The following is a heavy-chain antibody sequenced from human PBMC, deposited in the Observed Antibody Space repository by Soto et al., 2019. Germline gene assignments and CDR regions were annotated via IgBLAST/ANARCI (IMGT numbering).Heavy chain of an antibody. CDR3: AKERYSYGHFDY. Sequence: QVQLVESGGGVVQPGRSLRLSCAASGFTFSSYGMHWVRQAPGKGPEWVAVISYDGSNKYYADSVKGRFTISRDNSKNTLYLQMNSLRAEDTAVYYCAKERYSYGHFDYWGQGTLVTVSS. CDR2: ISYDGSNK. J-gene: IGHJ4*02. D-gene: IGHD5-18*01. V-gene: IGHV3-30*18. CDR1: GFTFSSYG.